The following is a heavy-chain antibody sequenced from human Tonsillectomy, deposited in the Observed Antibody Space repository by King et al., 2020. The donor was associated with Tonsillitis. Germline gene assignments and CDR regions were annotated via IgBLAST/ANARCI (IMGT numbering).Heavy chain of an antibody. Sequence: PLQESGSGLVRPSQTLSLTCAVSGGSINSGGDSWTWIRQPPGKGLQWIGYIHHSAGSSYNPSLQRRVTISLDTSKNQFSLSLSSVTAADTALYYCARIKMSSSVNWFDPWGQGALVTVSP. CDR1: GGSINSGGDS. J-gene: IGHJ5*02. CDR2: IHHSAGS. V-gene: IGHV4-30-2*01. CDR3: ARIKMSSSVNWFDP. D-gene: IGHD5-24*01.